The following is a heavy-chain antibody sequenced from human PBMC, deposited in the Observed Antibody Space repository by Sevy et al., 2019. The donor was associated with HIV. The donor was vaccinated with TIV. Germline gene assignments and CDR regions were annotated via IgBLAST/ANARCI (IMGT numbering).Heavy chain of an antibody. Sequence: GGALRLSCSGSGFSFSNSAMNWVRQTPGKGLKYVSAISSDGVSTYYTDSVRGRFTISRDNSKNTLYLQMCSLRVEDTAVYYCLKDPDYNFWRGDYGMDVWGQGTTVTVSS. CDR1: GFSFSNSA. J-gene: IGHJ6*02. D-gene: IGHD3-3*01. V-gene: IGHV3-64D*06. CDR2: ISSDGVST. CDR3: LKDPDYNFWRGDYGMDV.